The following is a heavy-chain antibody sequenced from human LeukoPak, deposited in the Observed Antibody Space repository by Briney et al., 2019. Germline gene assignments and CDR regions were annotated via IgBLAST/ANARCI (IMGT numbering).Heavy chain of an antibody. D-gene: IGHD2-2*02. Sequence: PGGSLTLSCGPSGFTLCSFGMSWVPEAPGRGGEGGPNIKQEESEKYYVDSVKGRFTISRDNAKNSLYLQMNSLRAEDTAVYYCARVGGYCSSTSCYILTSFDYWGQGTLVTVSS. CDR3: ARVGGYCSSTSCYILTSFDY. CDR2: IKQEESEK. J-gene: IGHJ4*02. CDR1: GFTLCSFG. V-gene: IGHV3-7*01.